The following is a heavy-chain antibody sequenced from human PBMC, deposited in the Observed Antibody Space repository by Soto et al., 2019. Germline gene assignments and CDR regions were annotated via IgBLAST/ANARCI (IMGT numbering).Heavy chain of an antibody. J-gene: IGHJ5*02. CDR2: ISYDGSNK. CDR3: AKDIDSNSNWFDP. V-gene: IGHV3-30*18. Sequence: PGGSLRLSCAASGFTFSSYGMHWVRQAPGKGLEWVAVISYDGSNKYYADSVKGRFTISRDNSKNTLYLQMNSLRAEDTAVYYCAKDIDSNSNWFDPWGQGTLVTVSS. D-gene: IGHD4-4*01. CDR1: GFTFSSYG.